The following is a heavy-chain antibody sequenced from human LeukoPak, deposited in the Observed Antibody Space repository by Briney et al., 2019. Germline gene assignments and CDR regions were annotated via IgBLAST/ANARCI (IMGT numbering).Heavy chain of an antibody. V-gene: IGHV3-23*01. CDR3: AKRGYSSSWNFDS. J-gene: IGHJ4*02. Sequence: GGSLRLSCAASGFTFSSNAMTWVRQAPGKGLEWVSAISGSGGSTYYADSVKGRFTISRDNSKNTVSLQMNSLRPEDTAVYYCAKRGYSSSWNFDSWGQGTLVTVSS. CDR1: GFTFSSNA. D-gene: IGHD6-13*01. CDR2: ISGSGGST.